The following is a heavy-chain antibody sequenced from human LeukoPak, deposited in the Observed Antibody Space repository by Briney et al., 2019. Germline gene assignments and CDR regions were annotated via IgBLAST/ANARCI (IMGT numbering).Heavy chain of an antibody. CDR3: ALWGGGGFDT. J-gene: IGHJ3*02. Sequence: SETLSLTCTVYGGSIRSRNYYWGWIRQPPGRGLEWIGRIYYSGSTLYNPSLKSRVIISVDASKNQFSLMLGSVTAADTAVYYCALWGGGGFDTWGQGKMVTVSS. CDR1: GGSIRSRNYY. D-gene: IGHD2-21*01. CDR2: IYYSGST. V-gene: IGHV4-39*01.